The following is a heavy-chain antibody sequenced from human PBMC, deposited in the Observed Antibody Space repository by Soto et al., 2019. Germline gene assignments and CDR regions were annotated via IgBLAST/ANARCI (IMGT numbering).Heavy chain of an antibody. Sequence: WETLSLTCTVSGGSISSSNYFWGWIRQPPGKGLEWIGSMYYSGSTYYNPSLKSRVTISVDTSKNQFSLKLSSVTAADTAVYYCARARKTTVTFDYWGQGTLVTVSS. CDR1: GGSISSSNYF. D-gene: IGHD4-17*01. J-gene: IGHJ4*02. CDR3: ARARKTTVTFDY. V-gene: IGHV4-39*07. CDR2: MYYSGST.